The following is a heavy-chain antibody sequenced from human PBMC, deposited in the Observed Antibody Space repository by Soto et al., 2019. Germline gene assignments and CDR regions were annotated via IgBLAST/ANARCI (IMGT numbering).Heavy chain of an antibody. J-gene: IGHJ4*02. Sequence: QVQLQESGPGLVKPSQTLSLTCTVSGGSISSGGYYWSWIRQHPGKGLEWSGYIYYSGSTSYNPSIKSPVTISVDTSKNRFSLRLGSVPAGETAVYYRAGAAVVVTALETHFGYRGQGTLVTVSS. CDR3: AGAAVVVTALETHFGY. CDR2: IYYSGST. CDR1: GGSISSGGYY. D-gene: IGHD2-21*02. V-gene: IGHV4-31*01.